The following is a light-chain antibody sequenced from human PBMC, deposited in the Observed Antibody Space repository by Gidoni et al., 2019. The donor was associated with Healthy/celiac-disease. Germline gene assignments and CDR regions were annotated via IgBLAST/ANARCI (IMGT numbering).Light chain of an antibody. Sequence: EIVMTQSPATLSVSPGERATLSCMASQSVSSNLAWYQQKPGQAPRLLIYGASTRATGLPARFRGSGSGTEFTLTISILQSEDFAVYYCQQYNNWLTFGGGTKVEIK. CDR3: QQYNNWLT. J-gene: IGKJ4*01. CDR2: GAS. V-gene: IGKV3-15*01. CDR1: QSVSSN.